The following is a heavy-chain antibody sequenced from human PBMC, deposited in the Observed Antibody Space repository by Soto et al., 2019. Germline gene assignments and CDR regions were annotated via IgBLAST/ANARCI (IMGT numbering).Heavy chain of an antibody. V-gene: IGHV3-64D*06. CDR2: IRGNGDSP. CDR1: GFTFSSYT. D-gene: IGHD2-21*01. J-gene: IGHJ4*02. Sequence: GGSLRLSCSASGFTFSSYTMHWVRQAPGKGLDYVSGIRGNGDSPFYADSVKGRFTISRDNSKNALYLLMSSLSADDTAVYYCVKSRGGDNFDFVDWGQGALVTVSS. CDR3: VKSRGGDNFDFVD.